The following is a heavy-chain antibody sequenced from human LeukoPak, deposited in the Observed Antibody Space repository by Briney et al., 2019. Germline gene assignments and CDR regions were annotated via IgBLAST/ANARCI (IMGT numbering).Heavy chain of an antibody. CDR1: GYTFTGYY. CDR3: AKALKYYYYYGMDV. V-gene: IGHV1-2*02. J-gene: IGHJ6*02. CDR2: INPNSGGT. Sequence: ASVKVSCKASGYTFTGYYMHWVRQAPGQGLEWMGWINPNSGGTNYAQKLQGRVTMTTDTSTSTAYMELRSLRSDDTAVYYCAKALKYYYYYGMDVWGQGTTVTVS.